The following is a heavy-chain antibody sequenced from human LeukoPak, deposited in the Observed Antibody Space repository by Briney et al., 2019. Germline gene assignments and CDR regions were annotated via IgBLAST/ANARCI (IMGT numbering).Heavy chain of an antibody. Sequence: GGSLTLSCAASGFTFSNYAMNWVRQAPGRGLEWVSAISGSGGSTYYADSVKGRVTISRDNSKNTLYLQMNSLRAEDTAVYYCAKDLAGSGSYSFDYWGQGTGLSVSS. CDR2: ISGSGGST. V-gene: IGHV3-23*01. J-gene: IGHJ4*02. CDR1: GFTFSNYA. D-gene: IGHD1-26*01. CDR3: AKDLAGSGSYSFDY.